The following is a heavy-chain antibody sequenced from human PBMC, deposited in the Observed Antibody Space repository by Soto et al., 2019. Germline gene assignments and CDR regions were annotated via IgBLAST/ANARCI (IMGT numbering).Heavy chain of an antibody. CDR3: ARQTDDFWSGYYLIDY. Sequence: SETLSLTCTVSGGSISSSSYYWGWIRQPPGKGLEWIGSIYYSGSTYYNPSLKSRVTISVDTSKNQFSLKLSSVTAADTAVYYCARQTDDFWSGYYLIDYWGQGTLVTVSA. D-gene: IGHD3-3*01. J-gene: IGHJ4*02. CDR1: GGSISSSSYY. V-gene: IGHV4-39*01. CDR2: IYYSGST.